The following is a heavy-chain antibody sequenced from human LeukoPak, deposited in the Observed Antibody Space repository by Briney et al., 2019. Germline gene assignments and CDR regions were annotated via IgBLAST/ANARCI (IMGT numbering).Heavy chain of an antibody. J-gene: IGHJ6*03. CDR3: ARDWGLTYYYFYYYMDV. V-gene: IGHV3-7*01. CDR2: IKQDGSEK. CDR1: GFTFSSYW. Sequence: GGSLRLSCAASGFTFSSYWMSWVRQAPGKGLEWGANIKQDGSEKYYVDSVKGRFTISRDNAKNSLYLQMNSLRGEDTAVYYCARDWGLTYYYFYYYMDVWGKGTTVTVSS. D-gene: IGHD3-10*01.